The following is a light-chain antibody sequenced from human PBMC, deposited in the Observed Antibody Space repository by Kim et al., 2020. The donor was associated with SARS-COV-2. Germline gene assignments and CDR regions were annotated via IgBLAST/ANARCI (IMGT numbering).Light chain of an antibody. CDR3: SSYTSSSTWV. CDR2: DVS. CDR1: SSDVGGYNY. Sequence: GQSITISCSVTSSDVGGYNYVSGYQQHPGKAPKLMIYDVSKRPSGVSNRFSGSKSGNTASLTISGLQAEDEADYYCSSYTSSSTWVFGGGTKLTVL. V-gene: IGLV2-14*04. J-gene: IGLJ3*02.